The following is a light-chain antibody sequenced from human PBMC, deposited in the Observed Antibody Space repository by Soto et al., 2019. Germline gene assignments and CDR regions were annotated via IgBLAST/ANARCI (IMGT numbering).Light chain of an antibody. CDR1: QSVSSN. CDR3: QQYSDWPPET. J-gene: IGKJ2*01. V-gene: IGKV3-15*01. CDR2: GAS. Sequence: EVVFTQSPATLSVSPGDRATLSCRASQSVSSNLSWYQQKPGQAPRLLIYGASTRATGVPARFSGSGSATEFTLSISSLQSEDVAVYYCQQYSDWPPETFGQGTKLEI.